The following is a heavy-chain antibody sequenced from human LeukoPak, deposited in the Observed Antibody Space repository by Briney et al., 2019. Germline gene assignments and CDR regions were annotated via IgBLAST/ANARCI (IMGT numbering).Heavy chain of an antibody. J-gene: IGHJ3*02. Sequence: SETLSLTCTVSGGSMSSYYWSWIRQPPGKGLEWIGYIYYSGSTNYNPSLKSRVTISVDTSKNQFSLKLSSVTAADTAVYYCARALGIAVAGTGGSDAFDIWGQGTMVTVSS. V-gene: IGHV4-59*01. CDR2: IYYSGST. CDR1: GGSMSSYY. D-gene: IGHD6-19*01. CDR3: ARALGIAVAGTGGSDAFDI.